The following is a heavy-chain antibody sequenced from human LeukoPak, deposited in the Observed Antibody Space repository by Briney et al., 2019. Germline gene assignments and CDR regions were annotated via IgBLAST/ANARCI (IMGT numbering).Heavy chain of an antibody. V-gene: IGHV4-4*07. CDR1: GGSISSYY. Sequence: SETLSLTFTVSGGSISSYYWSWIRQPAGKGLEWIGRIYTSGSTNYNPSLKSRVTMSVDTSKNQFSLKLSSVTAADTAVYYCARIPPPGSYFAFDIWGQGTMVTVSS. CDR3: ARIPPPGSYFAFDI. J-gene: IGHJ3*02. D-gene: IGHD3-10*01. CDR2: IYTSGST.